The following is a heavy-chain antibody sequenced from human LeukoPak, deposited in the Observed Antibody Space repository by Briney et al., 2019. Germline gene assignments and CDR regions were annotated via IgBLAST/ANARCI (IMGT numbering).Heavy chain of an antibody. J-gene: IGHJ6*03. V-gene: IGHV1-69*13. Sequence: SVKVSCKASGYTFTSYAISWVRQAPGQGLEWMGGIIPIFGTANYAQKFQGRVTITADESTSTAYMELSGLRSEDTAVYYCARDSHSPHLGWYYYYYMDVWGKGTTVTISS. CDR2: IIPIFGTA. D-gene: IGHD7-27*01. CDR3: ARDSHSPHLGWYYYYYMDV. CDR1: GYTFTSYA.